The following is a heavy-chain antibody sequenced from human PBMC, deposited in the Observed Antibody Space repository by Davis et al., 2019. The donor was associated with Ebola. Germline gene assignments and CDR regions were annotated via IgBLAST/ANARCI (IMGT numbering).Heavy chain of an antibody. J-gene: IGHJ6*02. CDR3: ARDGGYCSGGSCYRPNYYYGIDV. CDR1: GYTFTSYY. CDR2: INPSGGST. Sequence: AASVKVSCKASGYTFTSYYMHWVRQAPGQGLEWMGIINPSGGSTSYAQKFQGRVTMTRDTSTSTVYMELSSLRSEDTAVYYCARDGGYCSGGSCYRPNYYYGIDVWGQGTTVTVSS. D-gene: IGHD2-15*01. V-gene: IGHV1-46*01.